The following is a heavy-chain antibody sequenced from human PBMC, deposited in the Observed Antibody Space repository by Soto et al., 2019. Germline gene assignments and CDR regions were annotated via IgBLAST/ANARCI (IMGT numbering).Heavy chain of an antibody. CDR1: GGSISSGGYS. CDR2: IYHSGST. J-gene: IGHJ4*02. V-gene: IGHV4-30-2*01. D-gene: IGHD5-12*01. CDR3: AGGPGVARNY. Sequence: QLQLQESGSGLVKPSQTLSLTCAVSGGSISSGGYSWSWIRQPPGKALEWIGYIYHSGSTYYNPSLKVLVTISVDRSKNQFSLKLSSVTAADTAVYYCAGGPGVARNYWGQRTQVTVSS.